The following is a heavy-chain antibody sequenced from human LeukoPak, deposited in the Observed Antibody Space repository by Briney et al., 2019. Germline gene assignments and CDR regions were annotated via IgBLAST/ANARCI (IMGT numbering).Heavy chain of an antibody. Sequence: GGSLRLSCAASGFTFSNYWMSWVRQAPGKGLEWVANIKQDGGVRYYGDSVKGQFTISRDNAKNSLYLQMNSLRDEDTAVYYCARIGYSSSSIDYWGQGTLVTVSS. CDR1: GFTFSNYW. J-gene: IGHJ4*02. CDR3: ARIGYSSSSIDY. V-gene: IGHV3-7*01. CDR2: IKQDGGVR. D-gene: IGHD6-13*01.